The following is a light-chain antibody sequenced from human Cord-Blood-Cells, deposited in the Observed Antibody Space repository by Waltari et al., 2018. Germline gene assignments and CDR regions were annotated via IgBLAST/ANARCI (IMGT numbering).Light chain of an antibody. V-gene: IGKV3-15*01. CDR2: GAS. J-gene: IGKJ4*01. CDR1: QSVSSN. CDR3: QQYNNWPPLT. Sequence: VMTQTPATLSVSPGERATLPCRASQSVSSNLAWYQKKPGQAPRLLIYGASTRATGIPARFSGSGSGTEFTLTISSLQSEDFAVYYCQQYNNWPPLTFGGGTKVEIK.